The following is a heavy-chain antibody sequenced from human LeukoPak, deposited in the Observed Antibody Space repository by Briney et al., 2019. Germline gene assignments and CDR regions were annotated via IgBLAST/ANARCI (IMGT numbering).Heavy chain of an antibody. V-gene: IGHV4-59*01. CDR3: ARGHLTGTYKIDY. J-gene: IGHJ4*02. CDR1: GGSISSDY. Sequence: SETPSLTCTVSGGSISSDYWSWIRQPPGKGLEYIGYIYYSGSTNYNPSLKSRVTISVDTSKNQFSLKLSSVTAADTAVYYCARGHLTGTYKIDYWGQGTLVTVSS. D-gene: IGHD1-20*01. CDR2: IYYSGST.